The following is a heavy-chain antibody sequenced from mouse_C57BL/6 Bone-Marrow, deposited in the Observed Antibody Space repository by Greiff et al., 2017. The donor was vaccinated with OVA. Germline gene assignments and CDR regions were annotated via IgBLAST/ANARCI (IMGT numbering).Heavy chain of an antibody. Sequence: QVQLQQSGAELARPGASVKMSCKASGYTFTSYTMHWVKQRPGQGLEWIGYINPSSGYTKYNQKFKDKATLTADKSSSTAYMQLSSLTSEDSAVYYCARNHDEREELRVFDYWGQGTTLTVSS. V-gene: IGHV1-4*01. CDR3: ARNHDEREELRVFDY. CDR1: GYTFTSYT. CDR2: INPSSGYT. J-gene: IGHJ2*01.